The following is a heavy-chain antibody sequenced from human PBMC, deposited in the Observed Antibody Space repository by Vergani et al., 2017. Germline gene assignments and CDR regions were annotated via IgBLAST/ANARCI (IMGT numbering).Heavy chain of an antibody. V-gene: IGHV4-61*02. Sequence: QVQLKESGPGLVKPSQTLSLTCTVSGGSLNTGGQSWARLRQSAGNGLEWIGRIYTSGATNYNPSLRSRDIMAEDASKKQVSLKLTSVTAADTAVYYCASDGGDYDKDALDVWGQGTKVTV. CDR1: GGSLNTGGQS. CDR2: IYTSGAT. D-gene: IGHD2-21*02. J-gene: IGHJ3*01. CDR3: ASDGGDYDKDALDV.